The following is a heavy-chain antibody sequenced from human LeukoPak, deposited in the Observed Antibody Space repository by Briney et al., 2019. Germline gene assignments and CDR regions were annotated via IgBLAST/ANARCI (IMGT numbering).Heavy chain of an antibody. CDR3: ARGPIFGGTSKTQPSFDY. CDR1: GYTFTSYG. V-gene: IGHV1-18*01. D-gene: IGHD3-16*01. CDR2: ISAYNGNT. Sequence: GASVKVPCKASGYTFTSYGISWVRQAPGQGLEWMGWISAYNGNTNYAQKLQGRVTMTTDTSTSTAYMELRSLRSDDTAVYYCARGPIFGGTSKTQPSFDYWGQGTLVTVSS. J-gene: IGHJ4*02.